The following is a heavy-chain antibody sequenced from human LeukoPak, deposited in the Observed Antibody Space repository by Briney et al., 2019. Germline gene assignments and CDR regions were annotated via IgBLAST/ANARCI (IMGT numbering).Heavy chain of an antibody. J-gene: IGHJ2*01. CDR1: GGSPSSRSHY. V-gene: IGHV4-39*02. D-gene: IGHD3-16*01. CDR2: IYFGGRA. CDR3: ARRGGGGGSLLDDWYFDL. Sequence: SETLSLTCTVSGGSPSSRSHYWNWIRQPPGKGLEWIGGIYFGGRAACNPSLKSRVTVSADTSKNHFSLTLSSVTAANTAFYYCARRGGGGGSLLDDWYFDLWGRGTLVTVSS.